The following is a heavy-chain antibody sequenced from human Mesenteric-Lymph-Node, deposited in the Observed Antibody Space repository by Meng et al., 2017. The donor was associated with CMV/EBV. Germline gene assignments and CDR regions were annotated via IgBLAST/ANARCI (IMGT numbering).Heavy chain of an antibody. CDR2: INHSGST. Sequence: SETLSLTCTVSGGSVSSGSYYWSWIRQPPGKGLEWIGEINHSGSTNYNPSLKSRVTISVDTSKNQFSLKLSSVTAADTAVYYCARDDSSSSSNYGMDVWGQGTTVTVSS. CDR3: ARDDSSSSSNYGMDV. CDR1: GGSVSSGSYY. J-gene: IGHJ6*02. D-gene: IGHD6-6*01. V-gene: IGHV4-61*01.